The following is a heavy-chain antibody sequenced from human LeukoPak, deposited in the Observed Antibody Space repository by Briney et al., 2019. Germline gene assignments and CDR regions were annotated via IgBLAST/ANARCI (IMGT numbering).Heavy chain of an antibody. Sequence: SETLSLTCTVSGDSISSYYWNWIRQPPGKGLEWIGYISYTGSTNYNPSLKNRDTMSVDSSKNRFSLNLSSVTAADTAVYYCARRWVTRYYFDYWGQGILVTVSS. CDR2: ISYTGST. V-gene: IGHV4-59*08. CDR1: GDSISSYY. D-gene: IGHD2-21*02. CDR3: ARRWVTRYYFDY. J-gene: IGHJ4*02.